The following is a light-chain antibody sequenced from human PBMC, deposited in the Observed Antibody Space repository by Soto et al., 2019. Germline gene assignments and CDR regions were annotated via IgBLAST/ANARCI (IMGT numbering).Light chain of an antibody. CDR1: SSDVGGYNY. V-gene: IGLV2-11*01. CDR3: CSYVGSYTFGNV. CDR2: DVT. J-gene: IGLJ1*01. Sequence: QSALTQPRSVSGSPGQSVAISCTGTSSDVGGYNYVSWYQQHPGKAPKLMIYDVTKRPSGVPDRFSGSKSGNTASLTISGLQAEDEADCYCCSYVGSYTFGNVFGTGTKLTVL.